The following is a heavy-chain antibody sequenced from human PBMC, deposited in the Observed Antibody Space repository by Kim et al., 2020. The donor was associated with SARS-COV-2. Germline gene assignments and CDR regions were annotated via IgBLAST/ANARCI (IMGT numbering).Heavy chain of an antibody. Sequence: IANYAQKFQGRVTITADKSTSTAYMELSSLRSEDTAVYYCARGYGSGSPWGQGTLVTVSS. J-gene: IGHJ5*02. CDR2: IA. D-gene: IGHD3-10*01. CDR3: ARGYGSGSP. V-gene: IGHV1-69*04.